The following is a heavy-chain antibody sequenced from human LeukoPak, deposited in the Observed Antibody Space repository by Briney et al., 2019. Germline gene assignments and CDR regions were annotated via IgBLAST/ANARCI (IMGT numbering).Heavy chain of an antibody. V-gene: IGHV1-2*02. CDR1: GYTFTGYY. J-gene: IGHJ6*03. CDR3: ARDVDSGYYYYMDV. Sequence: ASVKVSCKASGYTFTGYYMHWVRQAPGQGLEWMGWINPNSGGTNYAQKFQGRVTMTRDTSISTAYMELSRLRSDDTAVYYRARDVDSGYYYYMDVWGKGTTVTVSS. CDR2: INPNSGGT. D-gene: IGHD1-1*01.